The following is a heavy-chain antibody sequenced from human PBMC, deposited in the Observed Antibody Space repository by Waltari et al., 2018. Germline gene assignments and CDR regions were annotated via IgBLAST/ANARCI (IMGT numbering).Heavy chain of an antibody. CDR3: ARVTTGIGQLREFDS. CDR2: LYYSGRT. J-gene: IGHJ4*02. D-gene: IGHD6-6*01. Sequence: QLQLQESGPGLVKPSETLSLTCTVSGASITSSDYYWGWIRQPPGKGLEWIGNLYYSGRTYYNPSLKSRVTISLGTSRNQFSLRLSSVTAADTAVYYCARVTTGIGQLREFDSWGQGTLVTVSS. V-gene: IGHV4-39*07. CDR1: GASITSSDYY.